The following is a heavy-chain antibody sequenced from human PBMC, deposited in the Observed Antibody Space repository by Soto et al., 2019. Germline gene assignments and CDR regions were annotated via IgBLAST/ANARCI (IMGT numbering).Heavy chain of an antibody. V-gene: IGHV4-30-2*01. Sequence: QLQLQESGSGLVKPSQTLSLTCAVSGGSISSGGYSWSWIRQPPGKGLEWIGYIYHSGSTYYNPSLKSRVTISVDRSNNQFSLKLSSVTAADTAVYYCARGPRKGITIFRPAATYAFDIWGQGTMVTVSS. J-gene: IGHJ3*02. CDR1: GGSISSGGYS. D-gene: IGHD3-9*01. CDR3: ARGPRKGITIFRPAATYAFDI. CDR2: IYHSGST.